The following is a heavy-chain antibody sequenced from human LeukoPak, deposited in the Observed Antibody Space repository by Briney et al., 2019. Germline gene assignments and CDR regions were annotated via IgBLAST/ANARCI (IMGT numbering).Heavy chain of an antibody. CDR1: GGSISGTSYY. CDR2: IYYSGST. Sequence: SETLSLTCTVSGGSISGTSYYWGWIRQPPGKGLEWIGSIYYSGSTYYNPSLKSRVTISVDTSKNQFSLKLSSVTAADTAVYYCARDTRGYYDILTGYYPGAFDIWGQGTMVTVSS. J-gene: IGHJ3*02. V-gene: IGHV4-39*07. D-gene: IGHD3-9*01. CDR3: ARDTRGYYDILTGYYPGAFDI.